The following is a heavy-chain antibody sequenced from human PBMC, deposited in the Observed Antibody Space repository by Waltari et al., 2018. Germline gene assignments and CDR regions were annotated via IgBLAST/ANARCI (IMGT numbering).Heavy chain of an antibody. D-gene: IGHD6-19*01. Sequence: QLQLQESGPGLVKPSETLSLTCTVSGGSIRSSSYYWAWIRQPPGKGLEWIGSIYYSGSTYYNPSLKSRVTISVDTSKNQFSLKLSSVTAADTAVYYCARSVAGTGHAFDIWGQGTMVTVSS. CDR1: GGSIRSSSYY. J-gene: IGHJ3*02. V-gene: IGHV4-39*01. CDR3: ARSVAGTGHAFDI. CDR2: IYYSGST.